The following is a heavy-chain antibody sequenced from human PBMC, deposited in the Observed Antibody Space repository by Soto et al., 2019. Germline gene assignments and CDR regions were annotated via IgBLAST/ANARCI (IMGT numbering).Heavy chain of an antibody. V-gene: IGHV4-59*01. CDR3: ARTCDGSGPNSGGYGFDI. D-gene: IGHD3-22*01. J-gene: IGHJ3*02. Sequence: SETLSLTCSVSGGSITSYYWSWIRQPPGKGLEWIAYIYYSGSTSYNPSLKSRVSISLDTSKNQFSLKLSSVTAADTAVYYCARTCDGSGPNSGGYGFDIWGQGTMVTVS. CDR2: IYYSGST. CDR1: GGSITSYY.